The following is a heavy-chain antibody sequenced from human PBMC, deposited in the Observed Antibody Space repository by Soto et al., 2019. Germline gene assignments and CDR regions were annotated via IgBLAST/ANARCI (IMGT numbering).Heavy chain of an antibody. CDR2: IYYSGST. CDR3: ASLFHWEVVVAGDDAFDI. CDR1: GGSISSGGYY. D-gene: IGHD2-15*01. V-gene: IGHV4-31*03. Sequence: PSDTLSLTCTVSGGSISSGGYYWSWIRQHPGKGLEWIGYIYYSGSTYYNPSLKSRVTISVDTSKNQFSLKLSSVTAADTAVYYCASLFHWEVVVAGDDAFDIWGQGTMVTVSS. J-gene: IGHJ3*02.